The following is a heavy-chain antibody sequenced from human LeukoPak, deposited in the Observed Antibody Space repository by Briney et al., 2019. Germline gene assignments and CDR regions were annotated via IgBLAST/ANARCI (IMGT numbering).Heavy chain of an antibody. Sequence: MGGIIAYNRETNYAQKHEGRVTMTTDTSTSTAYMELRSLRSDDTAVYYCARAAVAGTGSAFYIWGQGTMVTVSS. J-gene: IGHJ3*02. D-gene: IGHD6-19*01. V-gene: IGHV1-18*01. CDR2: IIAYNRET. CDR3: ARAAVAGTGSAFYI.